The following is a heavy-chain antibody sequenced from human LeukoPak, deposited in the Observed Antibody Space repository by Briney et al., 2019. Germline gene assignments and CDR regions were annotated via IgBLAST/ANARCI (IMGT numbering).Heavy chain of an antibody. Sequence: SETLSLTCAVYGGSFSGYYWSWIRQPPGKGLERIGEINHSGSTNYNPSLKSRVTISVDTSKNQFSLKLSSVTAADTAVYYCARGWYCSGGSCYRTHNWFDPWGQGTLVTVSS. CDR3: ARGWYCSGGSCYRTHNWFDP. J-gene: IGHJ5*02. V-gene: IGHV4-34*01. CDR1: GGSFSGYY. D-gene: IGHD2-15*01. CDR2: INHSGST.